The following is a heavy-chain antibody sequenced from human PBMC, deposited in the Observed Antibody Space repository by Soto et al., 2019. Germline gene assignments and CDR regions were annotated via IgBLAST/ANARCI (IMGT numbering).Heavy chain of an antibody. CDR1: GLTFTPYW. V-gene: IGHV3-7*03. J-gene: IGHJ5*02. CDR2: IRQDGGAQ. CDR3: VRGGHGSGSYLGSP. D-gene: IGHD3-10*01. Sequence: PGGSLRLSCVASGLTFTPYWMSWVRQAPGKGLQWVANIRQDGGAQYYVDSVKGRFTISRDNAKNSVYLQMDSLRVEDTAVYYCVRGGHGSGSYLGSPWGQAIQVNVSS.